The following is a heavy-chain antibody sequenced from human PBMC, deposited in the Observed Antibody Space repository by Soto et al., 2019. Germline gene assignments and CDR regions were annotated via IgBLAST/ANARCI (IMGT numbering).Heavy chain of an antibody. Sequence: GGSLRLSCQSSGFDFTSYGMRWVRRAPGRGLEWVAVVTGGGETTYYADSVKGRFTISRDNSKKTLFLEMRSLRGEDTAVYFFSKAQKASVRPDSDMDDWGPGTLVTVSS. CDR3: SKAQKASVRPDSDMDD. CDR1: GFDFTSYG. CDR2: VTGGGETT. D-gene: IGHD2-21*01. V-gene: IGHV3-23*01. J-gene: IGHJ4*02.